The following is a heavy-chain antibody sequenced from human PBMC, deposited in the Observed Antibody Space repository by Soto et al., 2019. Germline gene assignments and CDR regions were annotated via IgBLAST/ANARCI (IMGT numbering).Heavy chain of an antibody. V-gene: IGHV3-66*01. CDR1: GFTVSRNF. CDR3: ARGGPRSSGYDPFDY. D-gene: IGHD3-22*01. J-gene: IGHJ4*02. CDR2: IHSDGST. Sequence: EVQLVESGGGLVQPGGSLRLSCAASGFTVSRNFMNWVRQAPGKGLEWVSVIHSDGSTYYADSVKGRFTISRDNSKNTLYLQMNSLRAEDTAVYYCARGGPRSSGYDPFDYWGQGTLVTVSS.